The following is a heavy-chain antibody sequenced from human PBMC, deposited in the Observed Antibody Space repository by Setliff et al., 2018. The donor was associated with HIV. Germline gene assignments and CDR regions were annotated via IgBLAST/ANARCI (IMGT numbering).Heavy chain of an antibody. CDR3: ARYTSKVDWFDP. Sequence: NPSETLSLTCTVSGDSITNDDYYWGWIRQPSGKGLEWIAIIHYNGRTYYDPSLKSRVTIFVDTSKTQFYLKLRSVTASDTAVYYCARYTSKVDWFDPWGQGTLVTVSS. V-gene: IGHV4-39*01. CDR1: GDSITNDDYY. J-gene: IGHJ5*02. D-gene: IGHD2-2*02. CDR2: IHYNGRT.